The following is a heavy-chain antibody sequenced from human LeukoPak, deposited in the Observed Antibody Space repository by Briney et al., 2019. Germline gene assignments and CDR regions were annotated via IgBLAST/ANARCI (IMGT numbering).Heavy chain of an antibody. CDR1: GFTFSSYA. D-gene: IGHD6-19*01. Sequence: GGSLRLSCAASGFTFSSYAMHWVRPAPGKGLEWVSVISYDGSNKYYADSVKGRFTISRDNSKNTLYLQMNSLRAEDTAVYYCARDNRGSIAVAGTFDYWGQGTLVTVSS. V-gene: IGHV3-30-3*01. CDR3: ARDNRGSIAVAGTFDY. CDR2: ISYDGSNK. J-gene: IGHJ4*02.